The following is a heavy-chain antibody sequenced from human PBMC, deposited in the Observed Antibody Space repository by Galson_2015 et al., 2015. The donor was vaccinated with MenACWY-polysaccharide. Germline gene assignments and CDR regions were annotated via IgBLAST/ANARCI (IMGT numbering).Heavy chain of an antibody. J-gene: IGHJ4*02. V-gene: IGHV3-7*01. CDR1: GFTFSSYW. Sequence: SLRLSCAASGFTFSSYWMSWVRQAPGKGLEWVANIKQDESEEGYLDSVKGRFTISRDNAKNSLFLQMNSLRVEDTAVYFCAREGRGGFDNWGQGALVTVSS. D-gene: IGHD3-16*01. CDR3: AREGRGGFDN. CDR2: IKQDESEE.